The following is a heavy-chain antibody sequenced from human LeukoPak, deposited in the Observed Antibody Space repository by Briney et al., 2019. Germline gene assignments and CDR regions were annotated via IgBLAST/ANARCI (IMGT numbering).Heavy chain of an antibody. CDR1: GFTLSSYA. CDR3: AKDAPVNIVVVPAANS. CDR2: ISGSGGST. D-gene: IGHD2-2*01. J-gene: IGHJ4*02. V-gene: IGHV3-23*01. Sequence: GGPLRLSCAVSGFTLSSYAMSWVRQAPGKGLEWVSAISGSGGSTYYADSVKGRFTISRDNSKNTLYLQMNSLRAEDTAVYYCAKDAPVNIVVVPAANSWGQGTLVTVSS.